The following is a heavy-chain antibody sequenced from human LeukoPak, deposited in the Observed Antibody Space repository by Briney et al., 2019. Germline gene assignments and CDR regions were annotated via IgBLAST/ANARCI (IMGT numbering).Heavy chain of an antibody. Sequence: ASVKVSCKASGYTFSDYYIHWVRQVPGQGLEWMGWINPNSAGTKFAQKFQGRVIMTGDTSISTAYMELSRLRPDDTAVYYCAAPDSSVWTSDFDHWGQGTLVTVSS. CDR3: AAPDSSVWTSDFDH. J-gene: IGHJ4*02. CDR2: INPNSAGT. V-gene: IGHV1-2*02. CDR1: GYTFSDYY. D-gene: IGHD6-19*01.